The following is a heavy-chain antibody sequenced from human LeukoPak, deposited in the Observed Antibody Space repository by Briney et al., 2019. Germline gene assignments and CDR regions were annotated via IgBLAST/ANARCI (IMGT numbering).Heavy chain of an antibody. J-gene: IGHJ1*01. CDR1: GGSISSYY. CDR2: IYYSGST. CDR3: ASKRARSRGYFQH. Sequence: SETLSLTCTVSGGSISSYYWSWIRQPPGKGLEWIGYIYYSGSTNYNPSLKSRVTISVDTSKNQFSLKLSSVTAADTAVYYCASKRARSRGYFQHWGQGTLVAVSS. V-gene: IGHV4-59*01. D-gene: IGHD6-25*01.